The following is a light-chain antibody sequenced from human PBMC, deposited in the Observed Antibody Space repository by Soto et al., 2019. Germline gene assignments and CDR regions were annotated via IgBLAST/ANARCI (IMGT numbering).Light chain of an antibody. J-gene: IGKJ5*01. CDR1: QSIGSNY. Sequence: EIVLTQSPDTLSLSPGDGATLSCRASQSIGSNYLAWYQQRPGQAPRLLIYDTSNRASGIPARFSGSGSGTDFTLTISSLEPEDFGVYFCQQRYNWPPITFGQGTRLEMK. CDR3: QQRYNWPPIT. CDR2: DTS. V-gene: IGKV3-11*01.